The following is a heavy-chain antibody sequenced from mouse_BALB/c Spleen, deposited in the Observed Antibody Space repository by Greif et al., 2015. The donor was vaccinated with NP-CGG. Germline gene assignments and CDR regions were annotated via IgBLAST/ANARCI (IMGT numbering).Heavy chain of an antibody. CDR3: ARDYGSILFDY. J-gene: IGHJ2*01. D-gene: IGHD1-1*01. CDR2: IDPYNGGT. Sequence: VQLKQSGPVLVKPGASVKVSCKASGYAFTSYNMYWVKQSHGKSLEWIGYIDPYNGGTSYNQKFKGKATLTVDNSSSTAYMHLNSLTSEDSAVYYCARDYGSILFDYWGQGTTLTVSS. CDR1: GYAFTSYN. V-gene: IGHV1S135*01.